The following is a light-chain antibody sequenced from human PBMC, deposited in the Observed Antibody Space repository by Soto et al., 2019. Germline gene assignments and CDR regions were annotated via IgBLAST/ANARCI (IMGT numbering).Light chain of an antibody. Sequence: QSVLTQPPSVSGAPGQRVTISCTGSSSNIGAGYDVHWYQQLPGRAPKLLIYGNSNRPSGVPYRFSGSKSGTSASLAIAGLQAEEEADHYCQSYDSSLSGSVFGGGTKLPVL. J-gene: IGLJ3*02. CDR3: QSYDSSLSGSV. CDR2: GNS. V-gene: IGLV1-40*01. CDR1: SSNIGAGYD.